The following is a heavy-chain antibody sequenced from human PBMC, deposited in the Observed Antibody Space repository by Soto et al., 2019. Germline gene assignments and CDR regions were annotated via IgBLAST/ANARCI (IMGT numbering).Heavy chain of an antibody. D-gene: IGHD5-18*01. CDR3: AKGADVDTAMVDAFDI. CDR1: GFTFSSYA. CDR2: ISGSGGST. V-gene: IGHV3-23*01. J-gene: IGHJ3*02. Sequence: GGSLRLSCAASGFTFSSYAMSWVRQAPGKGLEWVSAISGSGGSTYYADSVKGRFTISRDNSKNTLYLQMNSLRAEDTAVYYCAKGADVDTAMVDAFDIWGQGTMVTVSS.